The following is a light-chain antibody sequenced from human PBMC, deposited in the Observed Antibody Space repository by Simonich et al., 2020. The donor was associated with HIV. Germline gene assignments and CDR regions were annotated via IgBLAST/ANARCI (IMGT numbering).Light chain of an antibody. J-gene: IGKJ2*01. V-gene: IGKV3-15*01. CDR3: QQYNNWPYT. CDR1: QSVSIN. Sequence: EIVMTQSPATLSVSPGERATLFCSASQSVSINLALYQHKPGQAPRLLIYGASTRATGIPARFSGSGSGTEFTLTISNMQSEHFAVYYCQQYNNWPYTFGQGTKLEIK. CDR2: GAS.